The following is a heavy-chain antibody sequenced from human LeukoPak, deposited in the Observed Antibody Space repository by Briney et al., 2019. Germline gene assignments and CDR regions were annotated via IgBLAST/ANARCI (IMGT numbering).Heavy chain of an antibody. CDR1: LGTFSSYA. J-gene: IGHJ4*02. D-gene: IGHD6-19*01. V-gene: IGHV1-69*05. CDR2: IIPIFVTA. CDR3: ARAPPFGSSGWDY. Sequence: VASVKVSCKASLGTFSSYAISWVRQAPGQGLEWMGGIIPIFVTANYAQKFQGRVTITTDESTSTAYMELSSLTSEDTAVYYCARAPPFGSSGWDYWGQGTLVTVSS.